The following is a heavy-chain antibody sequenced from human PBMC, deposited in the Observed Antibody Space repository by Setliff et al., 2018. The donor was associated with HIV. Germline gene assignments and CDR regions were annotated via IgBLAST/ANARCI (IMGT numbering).Heavy chain of an antibody. D-gene: IGHD6-6*01. J-gene: IGHJ4*02. CDR3: ARLGEYSSSTVPYFDY. CDR1: GVSITSRDHF. CDR2: LFFSGGT. V-gene: IGHV4-39*01. Sequence: SSETLSLTCSVSGVSITSRDHFWGWIRQSPGKGLEWIGSLFFSGGTFYNSSLKSRLTISADTSKNQFSLRLTAATAADTAVYYCARLGEYSSSTVPYFDYWGPGILVTVSS.